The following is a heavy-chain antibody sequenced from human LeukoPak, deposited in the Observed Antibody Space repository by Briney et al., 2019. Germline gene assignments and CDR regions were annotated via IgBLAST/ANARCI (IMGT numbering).Heavy chain of an antibody. CDR2: IWYDGSNK. D-gene: IGHD3-10*01. V-gene: IGHV3-33*06. Sequence: GGSLRLSCAASGFTFSSYGMHWVRQAPGKGLEWVAVIWYDGSNKYYADSVKGRFTISRDNSKNTLYPQMNSLRAEDTAVYYCAKDSSADIDYWGQGTLVTVSS. CDR1: GFTFSSYG. CDR3: AKDSSADIDY. J-gene: IGHJ4*02.